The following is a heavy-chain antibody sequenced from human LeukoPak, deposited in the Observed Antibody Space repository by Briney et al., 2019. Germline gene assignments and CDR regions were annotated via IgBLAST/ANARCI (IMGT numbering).Heavy chain of an antibody. CDR2: ISSDGSTK. CDR1: RFSFSSYA. CDR3: ARDGFGEVDHYYGLDV. D-gene: IGHD3-10*01. V-gene: IGHV3-30*04. J-gene: IGHJ6*02. Sequence: GGSLRLSCAASRFSFSSYAMHWVRQAPGKGLEWVAVISSDGSTKYYADPVKGRFTISRDNSKNTLYLQMNSLRAEDTAVYYCARDGFGEVDHYYGLDVWGQGTKVTVSS.